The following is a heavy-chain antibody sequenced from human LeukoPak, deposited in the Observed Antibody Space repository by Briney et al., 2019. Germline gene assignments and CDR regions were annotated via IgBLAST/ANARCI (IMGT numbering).Heavy chain of an antibody. J-gene: IGHJ3*02. V-gene: IGHV3-11*04. CDR3: ARGMVRGVIVAFDI. CDR2: ISSSGSTI. CDR1: GFTFSDYY. Sequence: GGSLRLSCAASGFTFSDYYMSWIRQAPGKGLEWVSYISSSGSTIYYADSVKGRFTISRDNAKNSLYLQMNSLRAEDTAVYYCARGMVRGVIVAFDIWGQGTMVTVSS. D-gene: IGHD3-10*01.